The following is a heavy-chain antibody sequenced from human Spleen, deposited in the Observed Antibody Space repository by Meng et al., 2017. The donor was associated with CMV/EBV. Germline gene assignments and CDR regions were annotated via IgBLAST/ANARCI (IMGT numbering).Heavy chain of an antibody. D-gene: IGHD3-22*01. CDR1: GFTFSSYW. J-gene: IGHJ4*02. Sequence: GESLKISCAASGFTFSSYWMSWVRQAPGKGLEWVANIKQDGSEKYYVGSVRGRFTISRDNAKNSVYLQMNSLRAEDTAVYYCASDSSGYYYAFWGQGTLVTVSS. CDR3: ASDSSGYYYAF. V-gene: IGHV3-7*01. CDR2: IKQDGSEK.